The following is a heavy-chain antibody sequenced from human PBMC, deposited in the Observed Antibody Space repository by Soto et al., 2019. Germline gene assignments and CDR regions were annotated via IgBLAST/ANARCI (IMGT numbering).Heavy chain of an antibody. CDR1: GYTFTSYG. Sequence: QVQLVQSGAEVKKPGASVKVSCKASGYTFTSYGISWVRQAPGQGLEWMGWISAYNGNTNYAQKLQGRVTMTTDTSTSTADMELRSLRSDDTAVYYCARGGDIVVVVAATPSYYYGMDVWGQGTTVTVSS. V-gene: IGHV1-18*01. J-gene: IGHJ6*02. CDR2: ISAYNGNT. CDR3: ARGGDIVVVVAATPSYYYGMDV. D-gene: IGHD2-15*01.